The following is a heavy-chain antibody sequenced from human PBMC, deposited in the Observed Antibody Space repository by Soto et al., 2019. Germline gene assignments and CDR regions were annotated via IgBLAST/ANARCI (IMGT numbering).Heavy chain of an antibody. J-gene: IGHJ6*02. Sequence: SETLSLTCTVSGGSISSYYWSWIRQPPGKGLEWIGYIYYSGSTNYNPSLKSRVTISVDTSKNQSSLQLSSVTAADTAVYFCAREDDGGDRDYYGLDVWGQGTTVTVSS. CDR3: AREDDGGDRDYYGLDV. V-gene: IGHV4-59*12. CDR1: GGSISSYY. D-gene: IGHD2-21*02. CDR2: IYYSGST.